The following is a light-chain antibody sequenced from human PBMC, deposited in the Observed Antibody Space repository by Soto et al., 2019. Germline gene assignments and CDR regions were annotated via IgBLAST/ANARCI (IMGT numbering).Light chain of an antibody. CDR1: QSISNW. V-gene: IGKV1-5*01. CDR3: QQYDAYPRT. Sequence: DIQMTQSPSTLSATVGDRVTITCRASQSISNWLAWYQQSPGKAPKLLIYDASILESGVPSRFSGRGSATEYPLTISSLQPDDFATYYCQQYDAYPRTFGQGTKVEIK. CDR2: DAS. J-gene: IGKJ1*01.